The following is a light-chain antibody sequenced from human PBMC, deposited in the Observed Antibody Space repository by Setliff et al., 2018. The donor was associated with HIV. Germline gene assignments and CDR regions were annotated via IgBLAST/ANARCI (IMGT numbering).Light chain of an antibody. J-gene: IGLJ1*01. CDR1: SSDIVGYNF. CDR3: SSYTSSSPYV. CDR2: EVT. V-gene: IGLV2-14*01. Sequence: QSVLAQPASVSGSPGQSIAISCTGTSSDIVGYNFVSWYQHHPGKAPKLMIYEVTNRPSGVSNRFSGSKSGNTASLTISGLQADDEADYYCSSYTSSSPYVFGTGTKVTVL.